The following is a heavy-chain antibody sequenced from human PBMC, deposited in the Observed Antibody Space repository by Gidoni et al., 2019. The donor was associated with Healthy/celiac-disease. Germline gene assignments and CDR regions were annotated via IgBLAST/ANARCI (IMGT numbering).Heavy chain of an antibody. CDR2: ISYDGSNK. D-gene: IGHD5-12*01. CDR1: GFTFSSYA. V-gene: IGHV3-30-3*01. J-gene: IGHJ4*02. Sequence: QLPLVESGGVVFQPGRSLRLSCAASGFTFSSYAMHWVGQAPGKGLEWGAVISYDGSNKYYADSGKGRFTISRDNSKNTLYLKMNSLGAEDTAVYYCARDGRDGYNYVDYWGQGTLVTVSS. CDR3: ARDGRDGYNYVDY.